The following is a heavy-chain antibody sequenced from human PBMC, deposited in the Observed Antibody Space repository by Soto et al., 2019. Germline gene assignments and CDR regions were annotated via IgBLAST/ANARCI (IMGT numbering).Heavy chain of an antibody. CDR3: ARDTYSRYYYYYGMDV. D-gene: IGHD2-15*01. CDR2: IKQDGSEK. J-gene: IGHJ6*02. V-gene: IGHV3-7*05. Sequence: GGSLRLSCAASGFTFSRYWMSWVRQAPGKGLEWVANIKQDGSEKYYVDSVKGRFTISRDNAKNSLYLQMNSLSAEDTAVYYGARDTYSRYYYYYGMDVWGQGTTVTVSS. CDR1: GFTFSRYW.